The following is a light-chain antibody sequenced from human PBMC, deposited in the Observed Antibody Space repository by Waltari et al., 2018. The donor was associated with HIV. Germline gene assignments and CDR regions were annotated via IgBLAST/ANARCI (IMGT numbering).Light chain of an antibody. J-gene: IGKJ2*01. CDR2: GAS. CDR1: QTVSIS. V-gene: IGKV3-15*01. CDR3: QQYNNWPYT. Sequence: EIVMTQSPATLSVSPEEKVTLSCRASQTVSISLAWYQQKPGQAPRLLIFGASARSTGIPSRFSGSGSGTEFALTISSLQSEDFAVYYCQQYNNWPYTFGQGTKLEIK.